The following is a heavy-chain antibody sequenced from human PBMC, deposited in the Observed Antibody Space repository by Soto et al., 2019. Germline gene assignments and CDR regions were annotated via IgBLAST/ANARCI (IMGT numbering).Heavy chain of an antibody. CDR1: GFTFSSYA. CDR3: VKDLSSYDFWSGYYFSPNWFDP. J-gene: IGHJ5*02. CDR2: ISSNGGST. D-gene: IGHD3-3*01. Sequence: GGSLRLSCSASGFTFSSYAMHWVRQAPGKGLEYVSAISSNGGSTYYADSVKGRFTISRDNSKNTLYLQMSSLRAEDTAVYYCVKDLSSYDFWSGYYFSPNWFDPWGQGTLVTVSS. V-gene: IGHV3-64D*08.